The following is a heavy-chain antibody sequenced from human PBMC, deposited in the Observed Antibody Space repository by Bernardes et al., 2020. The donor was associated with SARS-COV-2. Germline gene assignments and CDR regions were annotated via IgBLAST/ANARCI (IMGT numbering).Heavy chain of an antibody. V-gene: IGHV1-3*01. Sequence: ASVKVSCKASGYTFTSYAMHWVRQAPGQRLEWMGWINAGNGNTKYSQKFQGRVTITRDTSASTAYMELSSLRSEDTAVYYCAGSRRLYYYYGMDVWGQGTTVTVSS. J-gene: IGHJ6*02. CDR3: AGSRRLYYYYGMDV. CDR2: INAGNGNT. D-gene: IGHD3-10*01. CDR1: GYTFTSYA.